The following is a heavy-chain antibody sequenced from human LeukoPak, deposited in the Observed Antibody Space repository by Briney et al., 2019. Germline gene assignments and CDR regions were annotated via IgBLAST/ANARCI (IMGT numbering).Heavy chain of an antibody. Sequence: ASVKVSCKASGYPFTRYYMHWVRQAPGQGLEWMGWINPNSGGTNYTQKFQGRVTITRDTSITTTYMELSSLRSDHTAVSYCERYLQYYYVSSTHILWGQGTMVTVSS. J-gene: IGHJ3*01. CDR2: INPNSGGT. D-gene: IGHD3-22*01. CDR3: ERYLQYYYVSSTHIL. V-gene: IGHV1-2*02. CDR1: GYPFTRYY.